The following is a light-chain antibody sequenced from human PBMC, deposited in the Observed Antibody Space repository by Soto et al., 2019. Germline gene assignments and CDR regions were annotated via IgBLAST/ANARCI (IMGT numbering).Light chain of an antibody. CDR2: DVS. CDR1: SSDVGGYNF. J-gene: IGLJ2*01. CDR3: SSYTSSRTLV. V-gene: IGLV2-14*01. Sequence: QSALTQPASVSGSPGQSITISCTGTSSDVGGYNFVSWYQQHPGKAPKVMICDVSNRPSGVSNRFSGSKSGNTASLTISGLQAEDEADYYCSSYTSSRTLVFGGGTKLTVL.